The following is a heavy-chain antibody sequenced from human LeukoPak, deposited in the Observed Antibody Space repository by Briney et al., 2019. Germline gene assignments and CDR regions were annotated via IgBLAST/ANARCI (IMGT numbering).Heavy chain of an antibody. D-gene: IGHD2-8*01. V-gene: IGHV1-46*03. CDR2: INPSGGST. CDR1: GYTFTSYY. J-gene: IGHJ1*01. CDR3: ARAHLYCTNGVCLEYFQH. Sequence: ASVKVSCKASGYTFTSYYMHWVRQAPGQGLEWMGIINPSGGSTSYAQKLQGRVTMTRDTSTSTVYMELSSLRSEDTAVYYCARAHLYCTNGVCLEYFQHWGQGTLVTVSS.